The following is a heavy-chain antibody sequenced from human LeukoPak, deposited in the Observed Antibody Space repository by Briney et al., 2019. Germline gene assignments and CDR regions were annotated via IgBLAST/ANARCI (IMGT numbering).Heavy chain of an antibody. CDR3: ARGVSRGFYYLDS. Sequence: GGSLRLSCAASGFTVTSNYMTWVRQAPGKGLEWVSVIYGGGSTYYADSVKGRLSISRDNSKNTLYLQMNSLRAEDTAVYYCARGVSRGFYYLDSWGQGTLVTVSS. D-gene: IGHD3-3*01. V-gene: IGHV3-66*01. CDR2: IYGGGST. CDR1: GFTVTSNY. J-gene: IGHJ4*02.